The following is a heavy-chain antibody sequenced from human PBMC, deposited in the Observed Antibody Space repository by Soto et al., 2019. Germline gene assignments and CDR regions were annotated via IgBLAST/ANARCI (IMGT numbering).Heavy chain of an antibody. J-gene: IGHJ3*01. V-gene: IGHV3-53*01. D-gene: IGHD1-1*01. CDR3: ATWHEREHAYDV. CDR1: GFTISGKNY. Sequence: DVQLVESGGGLIQPGESLRLSCGAFGFTISGKNYVAWVRQAPGKGVEGVSALYDIGGSLYADSVKGRFTTSSDSSKTTVYLQMNDLRPDDTAVYYRATWHEREHAYDVWGLGTTVTVSS. CDR2: LYDIGGS.